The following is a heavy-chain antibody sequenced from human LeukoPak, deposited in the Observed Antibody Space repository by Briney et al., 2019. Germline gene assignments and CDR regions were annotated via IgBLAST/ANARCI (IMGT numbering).Heavy chain of an antibody. CDR2: IYSGGST. J-gene: IGHJ4*02. D-gene: IGHD3-9*01. CDR3: AKGGPLYYDILTGYYSWYFDY. CDR1: GFTVSSNY. Sequence: GGSLRLSCAASGFTVSSNYMSWVRQAPGKGLEWVSVIYSGGSTYYADSVKGRFTISRDNSKNTLYLQMNSLRAEDTAVYYCAKGGPLYYDILTGYYSWYFDYWGQGTLVTVSS. V-gene: IGHV3-53*05.